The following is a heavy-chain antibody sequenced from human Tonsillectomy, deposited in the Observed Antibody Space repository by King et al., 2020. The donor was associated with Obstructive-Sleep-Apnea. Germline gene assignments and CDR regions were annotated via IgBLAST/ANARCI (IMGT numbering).Heavy chain of an antibody. CDR3: ARDEQYWRFGALYYYGVDV. CDR1: GFSFSSYA. V-gene: IGHV3-30*04. D-gene: IGHD3-10*01. Sequence: VQLVESGGGVVQPGRSLRLSCAASGFSFSSYAMHWVRQAPGKGLEWVAVISYDESSKHYADSVKGRFTISRDTSKSTLDLQMNSLRVEDTAVYYCARDEQYWRFGALYYYGVDVWGQGTTVTVSS. CDR2: ISYDESSK. J-gene: IGHJ6*02.